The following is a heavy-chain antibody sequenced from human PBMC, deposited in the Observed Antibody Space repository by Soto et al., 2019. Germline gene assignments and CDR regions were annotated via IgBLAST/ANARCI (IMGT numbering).Heavy chain of an antibody. CDR2: IYHSGST. D-gene: IGHD3-22*01. J-gene: IGHJ4*02. V-gene: IGHV4-38-2*02. Sequence: PSETLSLTFAVSGYSISSGYFCGWIRQPPGKGLEWIGSIYHSGSTHYNPSLKSRVTISVDTSKNQFSLKLSSVTAADTAVYYCAREYDSSGYFDYWGQGTLVTVSS. CDR1: GYSISSGYF. CDR3: AREYDSSGYFDY.